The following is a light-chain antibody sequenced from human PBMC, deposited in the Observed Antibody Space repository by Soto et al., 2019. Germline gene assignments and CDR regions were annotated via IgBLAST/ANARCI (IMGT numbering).Light chain of an antibody. CDR3: QQYNKWPLT. J-gene: IGKJ2*01. V-gene: IGKV3-15*01. CDR2: DAS. CDR1: QSVSSN. Sequence: EIVMTQSPANLSVSLGERATLSCRASQSVSSNLAWYHQRPGQAPRLLIYDASARATDIPPRISGSGSGTEFTLTISRLQSEDFAIYYCQQYNKWPLTFGQGTKLEIK.